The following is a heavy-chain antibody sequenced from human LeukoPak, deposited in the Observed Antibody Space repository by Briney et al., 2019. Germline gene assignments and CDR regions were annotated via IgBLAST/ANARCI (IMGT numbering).Heavy chain of an antibody. V-gene: IGHV3-11*06. D-gene: IGHD6-13*01. CDR2: ISSSSGHT. J-gene: IGHJ4*02. Sequence: GGSLRLSCAASGFTFSDYYMSWIRQTPGKGLEWVSYISSSSGHTEYADSVKGRFTVSRDNAKNSLFLQLNSLRADDTAVYCCARVGSIAAAGTPDYWGQGTLVTVSS. CDR1: GFTFSDYY. CDR3: ARVGSIAAAGTPDY.